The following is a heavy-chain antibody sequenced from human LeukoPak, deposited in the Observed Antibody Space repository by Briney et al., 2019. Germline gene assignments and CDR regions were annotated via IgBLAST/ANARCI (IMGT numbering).Heavy chain of an antibody. Sequence: GSLRLSCAASGFTFSSYAMSWVRQAPGKGLEWIGEIYYSGSTNYNPSLRSRVSISIDRSKNHFSLKLSSVTAADTAVYYCARLPYYGGNPENGIWGQGTLVTVSS. J-gene: IGHJ4*02. D-gene: IGHD4-23*01. CDR3: ARLPYYGGNPENGI. V-gene: IGHV4-34*01. CDR2: IYYSGST. CDR1: GFTFSSYA.